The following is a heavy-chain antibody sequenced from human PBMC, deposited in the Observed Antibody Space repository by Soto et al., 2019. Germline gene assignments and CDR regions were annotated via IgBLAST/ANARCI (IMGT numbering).Heavy chain of an antibody. CDR3: ARRYGDTFDF. D-gene: IGHD4-17*01. CDR1: GGSINSYS. V-gene: IGHV4-59*08. J-gene: IGHJ4*02. Sequence: QVQLQQSAPGLVKTSEPLSLTCTVSGGSINSYSWSWIRQPPGKGLEWIGYIYYSGSTNYYPSLQSRVTISVDTSKNQFPLKLSSVTAADTAVYYCARRYGDTFDFWGQGTLVAVSS. CDR2: IYYSGST.